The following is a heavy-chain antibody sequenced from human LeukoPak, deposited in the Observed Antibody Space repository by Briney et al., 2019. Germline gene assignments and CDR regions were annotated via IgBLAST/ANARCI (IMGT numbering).Heavy chain of an antibody. CDR1: GFTFSSYW. CDR2: INSDGSST. Sequence: GGSLRLSCAASGFTFSSYWMHWVRQAPGKGLVWVSRINSDGSSTSHADSVKGRFTISRDNSKNTLYLQMNSMRAEDTAVYYCAKTTIFGVAHPFDYWGQGTLVTVSS. D-gene: IGHD3-3*01. V-gene: IGHV3-74*01. J-gene: IGHJ4*02. CDR3: AKTTIFGVAHPFDY.